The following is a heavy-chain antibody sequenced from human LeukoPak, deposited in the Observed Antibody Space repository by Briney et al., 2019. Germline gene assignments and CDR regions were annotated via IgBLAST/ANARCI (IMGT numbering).Heavy chain of an antibody. CDR2: INHSGST. Sequence: PSETLSLTCAVYGGSFSGYYWSWIRQPPGKGLEWIGEINHSGSTNYNPSLKSRVTISVDTSKNQFSLMLSSVTAADTAVYYCARAVANYYYDSSGPALDIWGQGTMVTVSS. CDR1: GGSFSGYY. V-gene: IGHV4-34*01. D-gene: IGHD3-22*01. J-gene: IGHJ3*02. CDR3: ARAVANYYYDSSGPALDI.